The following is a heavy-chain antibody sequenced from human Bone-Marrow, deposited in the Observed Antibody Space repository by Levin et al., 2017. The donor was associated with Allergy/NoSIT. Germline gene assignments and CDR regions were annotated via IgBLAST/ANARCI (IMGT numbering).Heavy chain of an antibody. CDR1: GGSISSGGYS. J-gene: IGHJ3*02. D-gene: IGHD7-27*01. CDR3: ARVASAGEDDAFDI. CDR2: IYHSGST. Sequence: RSSETLSLTCAVSGGSISSGGYSWSWIRQPPGKGLEWIGYIYHSGSTYYNPSLKSRVTISVDRSKNQFSLKLSSVTAADTAVYYCARVASAGEDDAFDIWGQGTMVTVSS. V-gene: IGHV4-30-2*01.